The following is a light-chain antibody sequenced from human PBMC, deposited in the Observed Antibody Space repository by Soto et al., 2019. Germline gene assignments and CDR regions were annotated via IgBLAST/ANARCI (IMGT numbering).Light chain of an antibody. J-gene: IGKJ1*01. CDR1: QSVKTN. CDR3: QQYINYWT. Sequence: EIVMTQSPATLSVSPVERATLSGRASQSVKTNLAWYQQKPGQAPRLLMYDASKRATGIPARFSGSGSGTEFTLTISGLQPDDFATYYCQQYINYWTCGQGTKVDIK. CDR2: DAS. V-gene: IGKV3D-15*01.